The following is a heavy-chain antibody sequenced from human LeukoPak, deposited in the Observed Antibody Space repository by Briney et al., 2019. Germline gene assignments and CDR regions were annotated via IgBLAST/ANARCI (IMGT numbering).Heavy chain of an antibody. V-gene: IGHV1-18*01. J-gene: IGHJ6*02. Sequence: ASVKVSCKASGYTFTSYGISWVRQAPGQGLEWMGWISAYNGNTNYAQKLQGRVTMTTDTSTSTAYMELRSLRSDDTAVYYCARVRLERRYYYGMDVWGQGTTVTVSS. CDR1: GYTFTSYG. CDR3: ARVRLERRYYYGMDV. CDR2: ISAYNGNT. D-gene: IGHD1-1*01.